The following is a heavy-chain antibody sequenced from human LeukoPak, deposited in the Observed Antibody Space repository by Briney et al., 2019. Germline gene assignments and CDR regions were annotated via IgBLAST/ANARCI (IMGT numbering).Heavy chain of an antibody. CDR1: GFTFSNAW. CDR2: ISSTSTTK. CDR3: ARDRSLVDGDYGVWFDA. V-gene: IGHV3-48*04. Sequence: GGSLRLSCAASGFTFSNAWMNWVRQAPGKGLEWVSYISSTSTTKYYADSVKGRFTISRDNSKNSLDLQMNRLTAEDTAVYYCARDRSLVDGDYGVWFDAWGQGSLVTVSS. D-gene: IGHD4-17*01. J-gene: IGHJ5*02.